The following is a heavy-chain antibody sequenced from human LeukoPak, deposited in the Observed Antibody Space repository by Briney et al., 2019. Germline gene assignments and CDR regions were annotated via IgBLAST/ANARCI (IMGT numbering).Heavy chain of an antibody. CDR2: ISAYNGNI. V-gene: IGHV1-18*01. Sequence: ASVKVSCKASGYTFTSYGISWVRQAPGQGLEWMGWISAYNGNINYAQKLQGRVTMTTDTSTSTAYMELRSLRSDDTAVYYCARGSLWFGESHFDYWGQGTLVTVSS. CDR1: GYTFTSYG. CDR3: ARGSLWFGESHFDY. D-gene: IGHD3-10*01. J-gene: IGHJ4*02.